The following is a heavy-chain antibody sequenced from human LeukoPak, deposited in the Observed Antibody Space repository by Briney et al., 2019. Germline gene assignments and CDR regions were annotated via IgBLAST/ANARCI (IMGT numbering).Heavy chain of an antibody. V-gene: IGHV1-69*01. CDR2: IIPIFGTA. CDR1: GGTFSSYA. D-gene: IGHD6-13*01. CDR3: ASLGAGPDWYFDL. Sequence: SVKVSCKASGGTFSSYAISWVRQAPGQGLEWMGGIIPIFGTANYAQKFQGRVTITADESTSTAYMELSSLRSEDTAVYYCASLGAGPDWYFDLWGRGTLVTVSS. J-gene: IGHJ2*01.